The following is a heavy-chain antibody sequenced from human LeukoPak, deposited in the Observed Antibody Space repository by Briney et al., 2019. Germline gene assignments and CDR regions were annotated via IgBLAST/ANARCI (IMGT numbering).Heavy chain of an antibody. V-gene: IGHV1-18*01. CDR1: GYTFTIYG. Sequence: ASVRVSCKPSGYTFTIYGITRVRQAPGQGLMWMVWISDCNGNTKYAQKLQGRVTMTTDTSTSTAYMELRSLRSDDTAVYYCARGEKPYDDWGQGTLVSVSS. D-gene: IGHD1-26*01. CDR2: ISDCNGNT. J-gene: IGHJ4*02. CDR3: ARGEKPYDD.